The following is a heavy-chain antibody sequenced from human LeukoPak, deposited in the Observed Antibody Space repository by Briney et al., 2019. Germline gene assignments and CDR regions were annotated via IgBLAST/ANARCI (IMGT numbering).Heavy chain of an antibody. Sequence: GGSLRLSCAASGFTVSSNHMNWVRQAPGKGLEWVSVIYSGSSTDYADSVKGRFAISRDNLKNTLYLQMNSLRAEDTAVYYCARGPAGYNWGQGTLVTFSS. J-gene: IGHJ4*02. D-gene: IGHD1-1*01. CDR2: IYSGSST. CDR3: ARGPAGYN. CDR1: GFTVSSNH. V-gene: IGHV3-53*01.